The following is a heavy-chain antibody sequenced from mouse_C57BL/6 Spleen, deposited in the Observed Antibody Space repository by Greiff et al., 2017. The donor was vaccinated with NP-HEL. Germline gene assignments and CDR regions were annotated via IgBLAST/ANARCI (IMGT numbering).Heavy chain of an antibody. D-gene: IGHD2-5*01. CDR3: ATYSNYPFAY. V-gene: IGHV1-18*01. J-gene: IGHJ3*01. Sequence: VQLKQSGPELVKPGASVKIPCKASGYTFTDYNMDWVKQSHGKSLEWIGDINPNNGGTIYNQKFKGKATLTVDKSSSTDYMELRSLTAEDTAVYYCATYSNYPFAYWGQGTLVTVSA. CDR1: GYTFTDYN. CDR2: INPNNGGT.